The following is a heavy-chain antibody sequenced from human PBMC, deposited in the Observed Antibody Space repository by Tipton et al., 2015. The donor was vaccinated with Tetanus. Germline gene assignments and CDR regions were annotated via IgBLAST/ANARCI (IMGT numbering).Heavy chain of an antibody. CDR1: GYNFTIYW. J-gene: IGHJ2*01. Sequence: QLVQSGAEVKKPGESLKISCKPSGYNFTIYWIGWVRQMPGKGLEWMGVINPTDYQTSYNPSFEGQVTISADRSINTAYLQWSSLQISDTAMYFCARRRSAILSGSYHWYFDIWGRGTLVTVSS. CDR3: ARRRSAILSGSYHWYFDI. V-gene: IGHV5-51*01. CDR2: INPTDYQT. D-gene: IGHD3-9*01.